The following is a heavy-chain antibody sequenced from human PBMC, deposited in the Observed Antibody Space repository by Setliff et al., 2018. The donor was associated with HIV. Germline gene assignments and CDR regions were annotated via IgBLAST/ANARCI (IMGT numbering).Heavy chain of an antibody. J-gene: IGHJ4*02. V-gene: IGHV4-59*01. D-gene: IGHD6-13*01. Sequence: SETLSLTCSVSGGSISRNYWSWIRQPPGRGLEWIGYIYYSGRTNYNPSLKSRVTISVDTSRNQFSLKLSSVTAADTAVYYCARARAAAGTQGTFDYWGQGTLVTVSS. CDR1: GGSISRNY. CDR2: IYYSGRT. CDR3: ARARAAAGTQGTFDY.